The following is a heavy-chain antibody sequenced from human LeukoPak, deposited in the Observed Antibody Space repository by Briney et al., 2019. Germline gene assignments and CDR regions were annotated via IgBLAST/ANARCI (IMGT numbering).Heavy chain of an antibody. CDR1: GFTFSSYA. J-gene: IGHJ5*02. CDR3: AKRWQWLVVGFDP. V-gene: IGHV3-23*01. D-gene: IGHD6-19*01. CDR2: ISGSGGNT. Sequence: GGSLRLSCAASGFTFSSYAMSWVRQGPGKGLEWVSAISGSGGNTYYADSVKGRFTISRDNSKNTLYLQMNSLRAEDTAVYYCAKRWQWLVVGFDPWGQGTLVTVSS.